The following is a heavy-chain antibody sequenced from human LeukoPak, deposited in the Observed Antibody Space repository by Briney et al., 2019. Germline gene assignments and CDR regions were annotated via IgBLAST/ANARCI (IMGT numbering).Heavy chain of an antibody. CDR2: ISGSGGST. CDR3: AKDRPHPSVEPTNFDY. D-gene: IGHD5/OR15-5a*01. V-gene: IGHV3-23*01. Sequence: GGSLRLSCTTSRFTFSTYAMSWVRQAPGKGLEWVSAISGSGGSTYYADSVKGRFTSSRDNSKNTLYLQMNSLRAEDTAVYYCAKDRPHPSVEPTNFDYWGQGTLVTVSS. J-gene: IGHJ4*02. CDR1: RFTFSTYA.